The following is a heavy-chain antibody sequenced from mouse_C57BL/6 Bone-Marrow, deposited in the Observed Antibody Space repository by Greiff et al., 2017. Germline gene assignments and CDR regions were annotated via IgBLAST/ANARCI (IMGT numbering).Heavy chain of an antibody. CDR1: GYTFTSYG. J-gene: IGHJ2*01. V-gene: IGHV1-81*01. CDR2: IYPRSGNT. CDR3: ARYRVGPYDFDY. D-gene: IGHD1-1*01. Sequence: QVQLQQSGAELARPGASVKLSCKASGYTFTSYGISWVKQRTGQGLEWIGEIYPRSGNTYYNEKFKGKATLTADKSSSTAYMELRSLTSEDSAVYFCARYRVGPYDFDYWGQGTTLTVSS.